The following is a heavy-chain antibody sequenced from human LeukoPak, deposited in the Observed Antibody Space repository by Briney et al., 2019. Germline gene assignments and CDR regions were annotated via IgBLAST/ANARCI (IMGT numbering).Heavy chain of an antibody. CDR1: GFTFDDYA. CDR3: AKDRPNYYESNGHYYRRDGDY. CDR2: ISWNSGSI. D-gene: IGHD3-22*01. J-gene: IGHJ4*02. V-gene: IGHV3-9*01. Sequence: PGRSLRLSCAASGFTFDDYAMHWVRQAPGKGLEWVSGISWNSGSIGYADSVKGRFTISRDNAKNSLYLQMNSLRAEDTAIYYCAKDRPNYYESNGHYYRRDGDYWGQGTLVTVSS.